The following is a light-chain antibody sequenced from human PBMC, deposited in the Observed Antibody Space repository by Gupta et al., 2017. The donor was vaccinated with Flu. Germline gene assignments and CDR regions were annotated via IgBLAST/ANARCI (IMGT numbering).Light chain of an antibody. CDR1: ELPKKY. J-gene: IGLJ3*02. CDR2: KDS. CDR3: QSADSSGGHRGV. Sequence: SYELTQSPSVSVSPGQTARTTCYGNELPKKYVYWYQQKPGQAPVMIIYKDSERPSGIPERFSGSTSGTIVTLTISGVQAEDEADYYCQSADSSGGHRGVFGGGTKLTVL. V-gene: IGLV3-25*02.